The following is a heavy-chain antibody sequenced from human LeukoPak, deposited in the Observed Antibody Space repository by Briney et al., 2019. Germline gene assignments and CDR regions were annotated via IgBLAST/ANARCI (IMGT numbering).Heavy chain of an antibody. CDR3: ARQHEQSYSSGPPPFDY. J-gene: IGHJ4*02. Sequence: SETLSLTCTVSGGSISSGGYSWSWIRQHPGKGLEWIGYIYYSGSTYYNPSLKSRVTISVDTSKNQFSLKPSSVTAADTAVYYCARQHEQSYSSGPPPFDYWGQGTLSPSPQ. D-gene: IGHD6-19*01. CDR2: IYYSGST. CDR1: GGSISSGGYS. V-gene: IGHV4-31*03.